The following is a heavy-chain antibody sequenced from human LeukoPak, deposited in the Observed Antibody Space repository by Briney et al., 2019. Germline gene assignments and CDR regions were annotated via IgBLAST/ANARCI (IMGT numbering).Heavy chain of an antibody. V-gene: IGHV4-34*01. CDR2: TNHSGST. CDR1: GGSFSGYY. Sequence: SETLSLTCAVYGGSFSGYYWSWIRQPPGKGLEWIGKTNHSGSTNYNPSLKSRVTISVDTSKNQFSLKLSSVTAADTAVYYCARAVRVSSWYYFDYWGQGTLVTVSS. D-gene: IGHD6-13*01. CDR3: ARAVRVSSWYYFDY. J-gene: IGHJ4*02.